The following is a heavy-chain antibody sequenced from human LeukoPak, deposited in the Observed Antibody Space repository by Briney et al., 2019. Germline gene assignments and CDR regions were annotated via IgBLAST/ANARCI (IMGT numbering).Heavy chain of an antibody. V-gene: IGHV4-59*08. J-gene: IGHJ5*02. CDR1: GGSISSYY. CDR3: ARLRPDIVVVTAEYWFDP. Sequence: SETLSLTCTVSGGSISSYYWGWIRQPPGKGLEWIGYISYSGSTNYNPSLKSRVTISVDTSKNQFSLKLSSVTAADTAVYYCARLRPDIVVVTAEYWFDPWGQGTLVTVSS. CDR2: ISYSGST. D-gene: IGHD2-21*02.